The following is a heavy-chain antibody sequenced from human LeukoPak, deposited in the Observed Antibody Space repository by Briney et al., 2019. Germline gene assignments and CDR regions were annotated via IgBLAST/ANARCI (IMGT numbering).Heavy chain of an antibody. V-gene: IGHV3-48*04. CDR3: ARTVSY. CDR1: GFSFSTYS. D-gene: IGHD4-17*01. Sequence: GGSLRLSCVASGFSFSTYSMNWIRQAPGKGLEWVAYISNTSTTTHYADSVKGRFTISRDNAQNSLFLQMNSLRAEDTAVYYCARTVSYWGQGTLVTVSS. J-gene: IGHJ4*02. CDR2: ISNTSTTT.